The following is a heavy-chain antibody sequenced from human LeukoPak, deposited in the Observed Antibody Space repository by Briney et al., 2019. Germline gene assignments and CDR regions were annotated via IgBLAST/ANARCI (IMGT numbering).Heavy chain of an antibody. CDR1: GFTFSSYA. V-gene: IGHV3-23*01. Sequence: GRSLRLSCAASGFTFSSYAMSWVRQAPGKGLEWVSAISGSGGSTYYADSVKGRFTISRDNSKNTLYLQMNSLRAEDTAVYYCAKDPGAIFGVVRPFDYWGQGTLVTVSS. J-gene: IGHJ4*02. D-gene: IGHD3-3*01. CDR2: ISGSGGST. CDR3: AKDPGAIFGVVRPFDY.